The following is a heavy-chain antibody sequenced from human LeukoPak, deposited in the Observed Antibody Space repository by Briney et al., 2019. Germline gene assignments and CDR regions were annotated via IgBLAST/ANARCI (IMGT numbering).Heavy chain of an antibody. Sequence: SVKVSCKASGGTFSSYAISWVRQAPGQGLEWMGGIIPIFGTANYAQKFQGRVTITADKSTSTAYMELSSLRSEDTAVYYCARYAPGAMVPYFDYWGQGTLVTVSS. V-gene: IGHV1-69*06. J-gene: IGHJ4*02. CDR1: GGTFSSYA. CDR3: ARYAPGAMVPYFDY. D-gene: IGHD5-18*01. CDR2: IIPIFGTA.